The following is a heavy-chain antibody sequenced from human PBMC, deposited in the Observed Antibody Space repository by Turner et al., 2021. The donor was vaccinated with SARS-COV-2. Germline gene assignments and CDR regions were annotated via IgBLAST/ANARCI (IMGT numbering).Heavy chain of an antibody. CDR1: GCTVSSYW. D-gene: IGHD2-2*02. Sequence: EVQLVWSGGGLVHPEGSLRRSCEASGCTVSSYWIYCVCQAPGKGLVWVSRINREGSSTSYAASVKGRFTISRDNAKNTLYLQMNSLRAEDTAVYYCARAGSSGYQLLYRERSYYYYYMDVWGKVTTVTVSS. V-gene: IGHV3-74*01. CDR3: ARAGSSGYQLLYRERSYYYYYMDV. CDR2: INREGSST. J-gene: IGHJ6*03.